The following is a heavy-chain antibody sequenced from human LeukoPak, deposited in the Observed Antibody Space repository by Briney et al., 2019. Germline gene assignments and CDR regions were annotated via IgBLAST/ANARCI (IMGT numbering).Heavy chain of an antibody. J-gene: IGHJ2*01. CDR2: ITYDGGNE. D-gene: IGHD3-9*01. V-gene: IGHV3-30*04. CDR3: ARDPAGYSFDL. Sequence: GGSLRLSCAASGFSFSSFAMHWVRQAPGKGLEWVAVITYDGGNENYADSVKGRFTISRDNSKNTLYMQMNSLRVEDTAVYYCARDPAGYSFDLWGRGTLVTASS. CDR1: GFSFSSFA.